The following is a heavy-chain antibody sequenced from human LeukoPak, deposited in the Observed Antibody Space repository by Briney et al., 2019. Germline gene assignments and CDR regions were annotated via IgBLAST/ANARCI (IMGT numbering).Heavy chain of an antibody. D-gene: IGHD3-16*01. V-gene: IGHV1-2*07. J-gene: IGHJ5*02. CDR1: GYTFIGYY. CDR2: INPKNGGA. Sequence: ASVKVSCKTSGYTFIGYYIHWVRQAPGQGLEWMGWINPKNGGANYAPRFQGRVTMTRDRSISTVYMELSGLTSDDTAMYYCARASFWESPINWFDPWGQGTLVTVSS. CDR3: ARASFWESPINWFDP.